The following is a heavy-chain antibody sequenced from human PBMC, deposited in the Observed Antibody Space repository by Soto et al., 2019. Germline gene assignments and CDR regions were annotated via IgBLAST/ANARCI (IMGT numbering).Heavy chain of an antibody. CDR1: GGSVSSGSYY. V-gene: IGHV4-61*01. Sequence: ETLSLTCTVSGGSVSSGSYYWSWIRQPPGKGLEWIGYIYYSGSTNYNPSLKSRVTISVDTSKNQFSLKLSSVTAADTAVYYCARVPSGGIQLWSHFDYWGQGTLVTVSS. CDR2: IYYSGST. CDR3: ARVPSGGIQLWSHFDY. D-gene: IGHD5-18*01. J-gene: IGHJ4*02.